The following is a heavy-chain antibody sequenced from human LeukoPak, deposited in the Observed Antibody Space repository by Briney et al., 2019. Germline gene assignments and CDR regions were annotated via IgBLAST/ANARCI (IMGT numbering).Heavy chain of an antibody. V-gene: IGHV3-23*01. CDR2: ISGSGGST. CDR3: AKGLYCSSTSCSTHYYYYYGMDV. Sequence: GGSLRLSCAASGFTFSSYAMSWVRQAPGKGLEWVSAISGSGGSTYYADSVKGRFTISRDNSKNTLYLQMNSLRAEDTAVYYCAKGLYCSSTSCSTHYYYYYGMDVWGKGTTATVSS. D-gene: IGHD2-2*01. CDR1: GFTFSSYA. J-gene: IGHJ6*04.